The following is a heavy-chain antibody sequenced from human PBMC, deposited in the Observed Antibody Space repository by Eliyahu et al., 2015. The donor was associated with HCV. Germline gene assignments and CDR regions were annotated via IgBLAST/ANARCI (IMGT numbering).Heavy chain of an antibody. V-gene: IGHV3-23*01. CDR3: ARQSGSGYSAFDY. CDR2: ISGSGGST. Sequence: FSSYAMSWVRQAPGKGXXWVSAISGSGGSTYYADSVKGRFTISRDNSKNTLYLQMNSLRAEDTAVYYCARQSGSGYSAFDYWGQGTLVTVSS. CDR1: FSSYA. D-gene: IGHD3-22*01. J-gene: IGHJ4*02.